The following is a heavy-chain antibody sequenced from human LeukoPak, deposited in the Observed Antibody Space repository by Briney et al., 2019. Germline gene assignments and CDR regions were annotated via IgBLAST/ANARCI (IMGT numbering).Heavy chain of an antibody. CDR2: INPSGGST. J-gene: IGHJ4*02. V-gene: IGHV1-46*03. CDR3: ARDRSVPAAMYYFDY. CDR1: GYTFTSYY. Sequence: ASVKVSCKASGYTFTSYYMHWVRQAPGQGLEWMGIINPSGGSTSYAQKLQGRVTMTRDTSTSTVYMELSSLRSEDTAVYYCARDRSVPAAMYYFDYWGQGTLVTVSS. D-gene: IGHD2-2*01.